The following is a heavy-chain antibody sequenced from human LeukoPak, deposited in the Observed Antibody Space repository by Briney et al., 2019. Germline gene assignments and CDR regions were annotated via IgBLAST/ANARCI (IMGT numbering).Heavy chain of an antibody. CDR1: GGSISSYY. D-gene: IGHD3-22*01. Sequence: SETLSLTCTVSGGSISSYYWSWIRQPPGKGLEWIGYIYYSGSTNYNPSLKSRVTISVDTSKNQFSLKLNSVTAADTAVYYCARSSEGRYYYDSSGYSYYYYYMDVWGKGTTVTISS. J-gene: IGHJ6*03. V-gene: IGHV4-59*01. CDR2: IYYSGST. CDR3: ARSSEGRYYYDSSGYSYYYYYMDV.